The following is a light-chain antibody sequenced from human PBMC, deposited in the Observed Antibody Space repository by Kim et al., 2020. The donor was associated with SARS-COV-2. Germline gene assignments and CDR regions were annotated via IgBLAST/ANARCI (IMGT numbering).Light chain of an antibody. CDR2: GAS. CDR1: QSVGSN. J-gene: IGKJ2*01. CDR3: QQYNDWPPGDT. V-gene: IGKV3-15*01. Sequence: SPGERVPLSCRASQSVGSNLAWYQQTPGRGPRLLIYGASTRATGIPARFSGSGSGTEFTLTISSLQSEDFALYYCQQYNDWPPGDTFGQGTKLEI.